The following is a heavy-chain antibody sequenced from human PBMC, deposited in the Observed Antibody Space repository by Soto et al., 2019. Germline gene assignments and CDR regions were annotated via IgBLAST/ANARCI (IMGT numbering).Heavy chain of an antibody. J-gene: IGHJ4*02. CDR3: ARDIVVVVAATFHY. CDR1: GCPVSSYW. V-gene: IGHV3-23*01. Sequence: GSLRLSCAACGCPVSSYWRSCVRQAPGKGLEWVSDIKGSGGSTYYADSVKGRFTISRDNSKNTLYLQMNSLRAEDTAVYYCARDIVVVVAATFHYWGQGTLVTVSS. CDR2: IKGSGGST. D-gene: IGHD2-15*01.